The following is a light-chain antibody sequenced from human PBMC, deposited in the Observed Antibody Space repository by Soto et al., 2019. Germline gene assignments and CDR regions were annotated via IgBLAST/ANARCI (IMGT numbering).Light chain of an antibody. V-gene: IGLV2-23*02. Sequence: QSALTQPASVSGSPGQSITISCTGPSSDVGSYNLVSWYQQYPGNAPQLIIFEVFKRPSGVSHRFAGSKSGNTASLTISGLQAEDEAKYYCCSYAGRATYVFGGGTKLTVL. CDR1: SSDVGSYNL. CDR2: EVF. J-gene: IGLJ2*01. CDR3: CSYAGRATYV.